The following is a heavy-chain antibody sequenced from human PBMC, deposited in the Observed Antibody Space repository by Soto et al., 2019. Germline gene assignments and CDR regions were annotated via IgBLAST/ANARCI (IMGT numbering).Heavy chain of an antibody. D-gene: IGHD6-13*01. CDR1: GGSISTISYY. CDR3: ARQVIAADGTGYFQH. J-gene: IGHJ1*01. CDR2: IHNTGNT. V-gene: IGHV4-39*01. Sequence: KTSETLSLTCTVSGGSISTISYYWGWIRQPPGKGLEYIGNIHNTGNTFYNASLKSRVTISVDTSKSQFSLKLRSVTAADTAVYFCARQVIAADGTGYFQHWGQGAPVTVSS.